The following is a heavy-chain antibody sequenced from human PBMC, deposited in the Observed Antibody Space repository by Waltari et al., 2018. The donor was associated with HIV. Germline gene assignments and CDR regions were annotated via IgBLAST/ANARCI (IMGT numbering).Heavy chain of an antibody. CDR3: AHSLGTGAVYFDY. CDR2: IYWHDEK. CDR1: GFSLNTIGVG. V-gene: IGHV2-5*01. Sequence: QITLKESGPALVKPTETLTLTCSFSGFSLNTIGVGVGWIRQPPGKALEWLAIIYWHDEKGYSPSLDRRLGITKATDKNQGVVRMTDMDPVDTATYFCAHSLGTGAVYFDYWGQGTLVAVSS. J-gene: IGHJ4*02. D-gene: IGHD2-8*01.